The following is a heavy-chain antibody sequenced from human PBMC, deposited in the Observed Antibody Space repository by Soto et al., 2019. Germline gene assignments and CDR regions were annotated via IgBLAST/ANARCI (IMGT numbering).Heavy chain of an antibody. CDR2: INHSGST. J-gene: IGHJ3*02. V-gene: IGHV4-34*01. D-gene: IGHD3-10*01. CDR1: GGSISSYY. Sequence: SETLSLTCTVSGGSISSYYWSWIRQPPGKGLEWIGEINHSGSTNYNPSLKSRVTISVDTSKNQFSLKLSSVSAADTAVYYCTSKFGQLLADAFDIWGQGTMVTVSS. CDR3: TSKFGQLLADAFDI.